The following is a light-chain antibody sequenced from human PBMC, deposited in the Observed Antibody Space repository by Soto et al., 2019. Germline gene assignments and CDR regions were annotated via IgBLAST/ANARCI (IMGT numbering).Light chain of an antibody. J-gene: IGLJ3*02. CDR3: GSHAGNSNLV. CDR2: EVS. Sequence: QSALTQPASVSGSPGQSITISCTGTSSDVGYYNYVSWYQQLPGKAPKLMIYEVSNRPSGISNRFSGSKSGNTASLTISGLQADDEADSYCGSHAGNSNLVFGGGTKLTVL. V-gene: IGLV2-14*01. CDR1: SSDVGYYNY.